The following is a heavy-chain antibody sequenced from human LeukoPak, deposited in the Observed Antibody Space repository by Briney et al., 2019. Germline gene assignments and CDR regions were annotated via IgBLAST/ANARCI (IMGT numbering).Heavy chain of an antibody. CDR2: IYYSGST. CDR1: GGSISSGGYY. CDR3: ARSAPGVVIKFFDY. V-gene: IGHV4-31*03. J-gene: IGHJ4*02. Sequence: SETLSLTCTVSGGSISSGGYYWSWIRQHPGTGLEWLGYIYYSGSTYYNPSLKSRVTISVDTSKNQFSLKLSSVTAADTAVYYCARSAPGVVIKFFDYWGQGTLVTVSS. D-gene: IGHD3-3*01.